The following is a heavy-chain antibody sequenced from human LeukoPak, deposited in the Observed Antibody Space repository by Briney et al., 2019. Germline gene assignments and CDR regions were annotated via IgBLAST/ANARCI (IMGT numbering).Heavy chain of an antibody. D-gene: IGHD4-11*01. Sequence: SETLSLTCAVYGASFSGYYWSWIRQPPGKGLEWIGEINHSGSTNYNPSLKSRVTISVDTSKNQFSLKLTSVTAADTAVYYCARGYAYGNYNDWGQGTLVTVSS. CDR2: INHSGST. V-gene: IGHV4-34*01. CDR3: ARGYAYGNYND. CDR1: GASFSGYY. J-gene: IGHJ4*02.